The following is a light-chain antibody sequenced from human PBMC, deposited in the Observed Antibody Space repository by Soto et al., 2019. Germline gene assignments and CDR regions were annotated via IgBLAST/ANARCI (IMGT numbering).Light chain of an antibody. Sequence: PATLSLSPGERATLSCRASQSVSSTYLAWYQQKPGQAPRLLIYGASGRATGIPDRFSGSGSGADFTLTISRLEPEDFAVYYCQQYGNSPLTFGGGTKVDIK. CDR1: QSVSSTY. V-gene: IGKV3-20*01. CDR3: QQYGNSPLT. CDR2: GAS. J-gene: IGKJ4*01.